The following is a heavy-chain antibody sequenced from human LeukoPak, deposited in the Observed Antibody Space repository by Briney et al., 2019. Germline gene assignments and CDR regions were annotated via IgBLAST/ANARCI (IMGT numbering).Heavy chain of an antibody. V-gene: IGHV1-2*02. CDR2: IYPNSGGT. D-gene: IGHD3-10*01. CDR3: ARAIGEFYGSGSYYS. CDR1: GYTFTAYY. Sequence: ASVKVSCKASGYTFTAYYMHWVRQAPGQGLEWMGWIYPNSGGTNYAQKFQGRVTMTRDTSISKAYMDLSSLRCDDTAVYYFARAIGEFYGSGSYYSWGQGTLVTVSS. J-gene: IGHJ4*02.